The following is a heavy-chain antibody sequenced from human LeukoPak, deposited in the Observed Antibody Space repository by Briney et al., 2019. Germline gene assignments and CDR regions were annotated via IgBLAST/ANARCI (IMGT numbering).Heavy chain of an antibody. J-gene: IGHJ5*02. CDR2: INPKNGAT. V-gene: IGHV1-2*02. CDR3: ARAADSLCGAGCLFNYFDT. CDR1: GYSFTDYY. Sequence: GASVKVSCKASGYSFTDYYLHWVRQAPGQGLEWMGWINPKNGATGYAQKFQGRVTMTRDTSSSTAYMGVERLRPDDRALYYCARAADSLCGAGCLFNYFDTWGQGSLVTVSS. D-gene: IGHD2-21*02.